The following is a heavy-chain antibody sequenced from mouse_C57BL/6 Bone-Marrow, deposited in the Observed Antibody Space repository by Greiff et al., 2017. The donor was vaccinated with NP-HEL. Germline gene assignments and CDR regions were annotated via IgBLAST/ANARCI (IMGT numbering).Heavy chain of an antibody. D-gene: IGHD2-12*01. Sequence: EVMLVESGGGLVKPGGSLKLSCAASGFTFSDYGMHWVRQAPEKGLEWVAYISSGSSTIYYADTVKGRFTISRDNAKNTLFLQMTSLRSEDTAMYYCARRYRRLYYYAMDYWGQGTSVTVSS. CDR2: ISSGSSTI. V-gene: IGHV5-17*01. CDR3: ARRYRRLYYYAMDY. J-gene: IGHJ4*01. CDR1: GFTFSDYG.